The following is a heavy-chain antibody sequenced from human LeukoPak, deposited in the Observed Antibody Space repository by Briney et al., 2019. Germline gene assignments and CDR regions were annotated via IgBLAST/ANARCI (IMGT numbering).Heavy chain of an antibody. Sequence: GASVKVSCMASVYTITDYYLHWVRQAPGQGLEWMGRIIPNTGGTNYAQKFQDWVTMSSDTSISTAYMELSSLRSDDTAVYYCARGSPSYAQWHFDLWGRGTLVTVSS. CDR3: ARGSPSYAQWHFDL. D-gene: IGHD2/OR15-2a*01. J-gene: IGHJ2*01. CDR1: VYTITDYY. V-gene: IGHV1-2*04. CDR2: IIPNTGGT.